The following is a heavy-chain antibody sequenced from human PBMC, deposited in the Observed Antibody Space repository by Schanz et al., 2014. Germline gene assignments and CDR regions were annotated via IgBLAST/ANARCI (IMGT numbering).Heavy chain of an antibody. Sequence: QVQLVESGGGVVQPGRSLRLSCAASGFTFSNFGLHWVRQAPGKGLNWVAVISSDGTNKYYADSVQGRFTLSKDFSKDTLYLQLTSLRDEDTALYYCAKDMHKDYGGKPQAFDIWGQGTMVTVSS. J-gene: IGHJ3*02. CDR2: ISSDGTNK. CDR1: GFTFSNFG. V-gene: IGHV3-30*18. D-gene: IGHD4-17*01. CDR3: AKDMHKDYGGKPQAFDI.